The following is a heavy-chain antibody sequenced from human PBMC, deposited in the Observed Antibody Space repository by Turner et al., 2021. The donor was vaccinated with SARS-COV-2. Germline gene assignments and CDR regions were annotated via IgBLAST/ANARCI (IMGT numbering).Heavy chain of an antibody. CDR3: ARHWEVAAAAYLARFDP. D-gene: IGHD6-13*01. CDR1: GGSISSSTYY. CDR2: IYYSGST. J-gene: IGHJ5*02. Sequence: QLQLQESAPGLVKPSEPLSPTCTVPGGSISSSTYYWGWIRQPPGKGLEWIGSIYYSGSTYYNPSLKSRVTIFVDTSKNQFSLKLSSVTAADTAVYYCARHWEVAAAAYLARFDPWGQGTLVTVSS. V-gene: IGHV4-39*01.